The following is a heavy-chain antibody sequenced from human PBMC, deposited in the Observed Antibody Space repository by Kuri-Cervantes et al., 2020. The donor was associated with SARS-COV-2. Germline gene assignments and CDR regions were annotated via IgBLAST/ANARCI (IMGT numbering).Heavy chain of an antibody. CDR1: GFTFNSYA. Sequence: GGSLRLSCAASGFTFNSYAMAWVRQAPGKGLEWVSAISGSGGSTYYADSVKGRFTISRDNSKNTLYLQMNSLRAEDTAVYYCAKDSIVVVVPAAKDYWGQGTLVTVSS. J-gene: IGHJ4*02. D-gene: IGHD2-2*01. CDR3: AKDSIVVVVPAAKDY. V-gene: IGHV3-23*01. CDR2: ISGSGGST.